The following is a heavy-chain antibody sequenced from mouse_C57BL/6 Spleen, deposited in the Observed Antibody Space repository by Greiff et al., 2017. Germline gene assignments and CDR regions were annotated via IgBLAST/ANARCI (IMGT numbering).Heavy chain of an antibody. Sequence: QVQLQQPGAELVKPGASVKLSCKASGYTFTSYWMQWVKQRPGQGLEWIGEIDPSDSYTNYNQKFKCKATLTVDTSSSTAYMQLSSLPSEDSAVYYCARGEDSSGYVGYWGQGTTLTVSS. V-gene: IGHV1-50*01. CDR1: GYTFTSYW. CDR2: IDPSDSYT. CDR3: ARGEDSSGYVGY. D-gene: IGHD3-2*02. J-gene: IGHJ2*01.